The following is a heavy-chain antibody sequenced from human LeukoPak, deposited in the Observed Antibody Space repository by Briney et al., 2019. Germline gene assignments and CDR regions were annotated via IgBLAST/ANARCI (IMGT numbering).Heavy chain of an antibody. Sequence: RASVKVSCKASGYTFTSYDINWVRQATGQGLEWMGWMNPNSGNTGYAQKFQGGVTMTRNTSISTAYMELSSLRSEDTAVYYCARGVRGVIIYYYGMDVWGQGTTVTVSS. CDR2: MNPNSGNT. D-gene: IGHD3-10*02. CDR3: ARGVRGVIIYYYGMDV. J-gene: IGHJ6*02. V-gene: IGHV1-8*01. CDR1: GYTFTSYD.